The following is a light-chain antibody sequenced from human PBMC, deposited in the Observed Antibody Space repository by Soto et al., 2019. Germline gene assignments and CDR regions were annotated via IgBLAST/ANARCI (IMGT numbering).Light chain of an antibody. Sequence: EIVMTQSPATLSVSPGERATLSCRASQSVSSNLAWYQQKPGQAPRLLIYGASTRATGIPARFSGSGSGTGFTLTISSLQSEDFAVYYCQQYHNWPPWTFGQGTKVEIK. J-gene: IGKJ1*01. CDR2: GAS. CDR1: QSVSSN. V-gene: IGKV3-15*01. CDR3: QQYHNWPPWT.